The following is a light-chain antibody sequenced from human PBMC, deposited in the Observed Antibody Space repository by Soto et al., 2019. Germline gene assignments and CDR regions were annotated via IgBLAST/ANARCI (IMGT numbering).Light chain of an antibody. V-gene: IGLV1-47*01. CDR3: AAWDDSLSGRV. Sequence: QSVLTQPPSVSGTPGQRVTISCSGSSSNIGSNYVYWFQQLPGTAPKVLIYGNNQRPSGVPERFSGSKSGTSASLAISGLRSEDEADYYCAAWDDSLSGRVFGGGTKLTVL. J-gene: IGLJ3*02. CDR1: SSNIGSNY. CDR2: GNN.